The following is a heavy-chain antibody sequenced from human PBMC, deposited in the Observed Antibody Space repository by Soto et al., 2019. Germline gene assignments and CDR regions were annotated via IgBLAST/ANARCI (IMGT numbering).Heavy chain of an antibody. CDR1: GFTFSSYA. J-gene: IGHJ4*02. V-gene: IGHV3-23*01. CDR2: ISGSGGST. D-gene: IGHD4-17*01. Sequence: GGSLRLSCAASGFTFSSYAMSWVRQAPGKGLEWVSAISGSGGSTYYADSVKGRFTISRDTSKNTLYLQMNSLRAEDTAVYYCAKDDYGDYGGFDYWGQGTLVTVSS. CDR3: AKDDYGDYGGFDY.